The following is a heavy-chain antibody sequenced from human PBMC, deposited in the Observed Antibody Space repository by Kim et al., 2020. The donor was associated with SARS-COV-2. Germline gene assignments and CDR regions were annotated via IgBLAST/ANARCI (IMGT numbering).Heavy chain of an antibody. V-gene: IGHV3-30*04. Sequence: GGSLRLSCAASGFTFSSYAMHWVRQAPGKGLEWVAVISYDGSNKYYADSVKGRFTISRDNSKNTLYLQMNSLRAEDTAVYYCARDIVVVTAMYYYYYGM. CDR3: ARDIVVVTAMYYYYYGM. J-gene: IGHJ6*01. CDR2: ISYDGSNK. D-gene: IGHD2-21*02. CDR1: GFTFSSYA.